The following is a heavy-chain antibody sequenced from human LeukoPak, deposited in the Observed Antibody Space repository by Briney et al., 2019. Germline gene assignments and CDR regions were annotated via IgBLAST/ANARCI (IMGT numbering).Heavy chain of an antibody. CDR2: INTDGSST. Sequence: GGSLRLSCAASGFTFSSYWMHWVRQAPGKGLVWVSRINTDGSSTSYADSVKGRFTISRDNAKNTLYLQMNSLRAEDTAVYYCARAVLRFLEWPPFDPWGQGTLVTVSS. CDR3: ARAVLRFLEWPPFDP. CDR1: GFTFSSYW. V-gene: IGHV3-74*01. D-gene: IGHD3-3*01. J-gene: IGHJ5*02.